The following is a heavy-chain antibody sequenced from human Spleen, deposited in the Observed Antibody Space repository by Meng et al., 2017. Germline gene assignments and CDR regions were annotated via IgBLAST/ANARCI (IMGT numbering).Heavy chain of an antibody. CDR1: GFTFSSYA. D-gene: IGHD6-19*01. V-gene: IGHV3-30*04. CDR3: ARDLSVAGTRALDY. J-gene: IGHJ4*02. Sequence: GESLKISCAASGFTFSSYAMHWVRQAPGKGLEWVAVISYDGSNTYYADSVKGRFTISRDNSKNTLYLQMNSLRAEDTAVYYCARDLSVAGTRALDYWGQGTLVTVSS. CDR2: ISYDGSNT.